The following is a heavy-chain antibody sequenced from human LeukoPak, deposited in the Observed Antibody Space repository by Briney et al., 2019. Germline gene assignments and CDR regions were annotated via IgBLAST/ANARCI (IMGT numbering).Heavy chain of an antibody. D-gene: IGHD3-10*02. CDR2: IYYSGST. CDR3: AREISRMFGY. Sequence: PSETLSLTCTVSDGSISSSSYYWGWIRQPPGKRLEWIGSIYYSGSTYYNPSLKSRVTISVDTSKNHFPLKLSSVTAADTAVYYCAREISRMFGYWGQGTLVTVSS. V-gene: IGHV4-39*06. CDR1: DGSISSSSYY. J-gene: IGHJ4*02.